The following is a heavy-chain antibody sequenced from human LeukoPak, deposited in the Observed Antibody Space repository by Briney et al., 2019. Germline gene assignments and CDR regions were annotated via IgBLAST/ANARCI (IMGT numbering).Heavy chain of an antibody. Sequence: GASVKVSCKASGGTFSSYAISWVRQAPGQGLEWMGGIIPIFGTANYAQKFQGRVTITTDESTSTAYMELSSLRSEDTVVYYCASATYSYGYYFDYWGQGTLVTVSS. CDR1: GGTFSSYA. D-gene: IGHD5-18*01. CDR2: IIPIFGTA. CDR3: ASATYSYGYYFDY. V-gene: IGHV1-69*05. J-gene: IGHJ4*02.